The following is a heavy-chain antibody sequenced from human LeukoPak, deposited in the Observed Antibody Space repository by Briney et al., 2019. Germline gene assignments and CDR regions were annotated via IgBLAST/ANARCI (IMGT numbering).Heavy chain of an antibody. CDR2: ISGSGGST. D-gene: IGHD7-27*01. Sequence: PGGSLRLSCAASGFTVSSNHMSWVRQAPGKGLEWVSAISGSGGSTYYADSVKGRFTITRDNSKNTLYLQMNSLRAEDTAVYFCAKDPNWEHYFDCWGQGTLVTVSS. V-gene: IGHV3-23*01. CDR3: AKDPNWEHYFDC. CDR1: GFTVSSNH. J-gene: IGHJ4*02.